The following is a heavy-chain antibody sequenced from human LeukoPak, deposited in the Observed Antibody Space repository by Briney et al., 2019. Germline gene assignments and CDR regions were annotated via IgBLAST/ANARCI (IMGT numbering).Heavy chain of an antibody. V-gene: IGHV7-4-1*02. CDR2: INPKTGNP. CDR1: GYTFTNNA. CDR3: ARDPVAAAGTNYYYYMDV. D-gene: IGHD6-13*01. J-gene: IGHJ6*03. Sequence: ASVKVSCKASGYTFTNNAMNWVRQAPGQGLEWMGWINPKTGNPTYAQGFRGRFVFSLDSPVTTAYLQISSLKAEDTAVYYCARDPVAAAGTNYYYYMDVWGKGTTVTVSS.